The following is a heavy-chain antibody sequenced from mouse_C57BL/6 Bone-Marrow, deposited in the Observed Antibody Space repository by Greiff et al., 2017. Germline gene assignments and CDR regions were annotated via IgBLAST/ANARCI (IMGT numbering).Heavy chain of an antibody. Sequence: EVQVVESGGDLVKPGGSLKLSCAASGFTFSSYGMSWVRQTPDKRLEWVATISSGGSYTYYPDSVKGRFTISRDNAKNTLYVQMSSRKSEDTAMYYCARHPAGVNPEDVWGTGTTVTVSS. D-gene: IGHD2-5*01. CDR1: GFTFSSYG. J-gene: IGHJ1*03. V-gene: IGHV5-6*01. CDR2: ISSGGSYT. CDR3: ARHPAGVNPEDV.